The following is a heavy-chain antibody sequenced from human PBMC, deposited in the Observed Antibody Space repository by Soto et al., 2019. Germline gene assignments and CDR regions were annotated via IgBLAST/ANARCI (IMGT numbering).Heavy chain of an antibody. CDR2: IYYSGST. Sequence: PSENLSLTCTVSGDSISSYYWSWIRQTPGKGLEWIGYIYYSGSTNYNPSLKSRVTISVDTSKNQFSLKLSSVTAADTAVYYCARASDYGSAQNYHYYYYMDVWGKGTTVTVSS. J-gene: IGHJ6*03. D-gene: IGHD3-10*01. CDR1: GDSISSYY. V-gene: IGHV4-59*01. CDR3: ARASDYGSAQNYHYYYYMDV.